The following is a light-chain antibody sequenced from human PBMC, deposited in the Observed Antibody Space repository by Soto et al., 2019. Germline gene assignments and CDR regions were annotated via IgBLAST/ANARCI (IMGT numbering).Light chain of an antibody. V-gene: IGLV2-14*01. J-gene: IGLJ1*01. CDR3: SSYTSSSIPYV. Sequence: QSVLTQPASVSGSPGQSITISCTGTNSDVGGYNFVSWYQQHPGKPPKLMIYDVSNRPSGVSNRFSGSKSGNTASLNISGLQAEDEADYYCSSYTSSSIPYVFGIGTKLTVL. CDR2: DVS. CDR1: NSDVGGYNF.